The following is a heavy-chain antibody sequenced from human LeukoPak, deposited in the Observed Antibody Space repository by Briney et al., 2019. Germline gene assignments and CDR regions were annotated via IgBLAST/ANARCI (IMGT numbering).Heavy chain of an antibody. Sequence: PSETLSLTCAVYGGSFSGYYWSWIRQPPGKGLEWIGEINHSGSTNYNPSLKSRVTISVDTSKNQFSLKLSSVTAADTAVYYCARSRSNGYSSGWPYYGMDVWGQGTTVTVSS. CDR1: GGSFSGYY. J-gene: IGHJ6*02. V-gene: IGHV4-34*01. CDR2: INHSGST. D-gene: IGHD6-19*01. CDR3: ARSRSNGYSSGWPYYGMDV.